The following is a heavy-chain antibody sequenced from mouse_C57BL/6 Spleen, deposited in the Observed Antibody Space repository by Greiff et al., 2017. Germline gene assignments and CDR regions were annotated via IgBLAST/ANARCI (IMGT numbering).Heavy chain of an antibody. J-gene: IGHJ2*01. CDR1: GYTFTSYT. V-gene: IGHV1-4*01. Sequence: VQLQQSGAELARPGASVKLSCKASGYTFTSYTMHWVNQRPGQGLEWIGYINPSSGYTKYNEKFKDKATLTADKSSSTAYMQLSSLTSEDSAGYYCARDYSNYVDYFDYGGQGTTLTVSS. D-gene: IGHD2-5*01. CDR3: ARDYSNYVDYFDY. CDR2: INPSSGYT.